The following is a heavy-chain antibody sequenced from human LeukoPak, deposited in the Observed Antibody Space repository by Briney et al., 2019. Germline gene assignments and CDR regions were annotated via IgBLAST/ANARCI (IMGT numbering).Heavy chain of an antibody. D-gene: IGHD3-22*01. CDR3: TRDGYSDSSGYDYPPSV. Sequence: SETLSLTCTVSGGSISSYYWSWIRQPPGKGLEWIGYMSYNGRSSYNPSLRSRVTISVDASKKEFSLKLSSVTEVGSVVYYCTRDGYSDSSGYDYPPSVWGQGTLVTVSS. J-gene: IGHJ4*02. CDR1: GGSISSYY. CDR2: MSYNGRS. V-gene: IGHV4-59*01.